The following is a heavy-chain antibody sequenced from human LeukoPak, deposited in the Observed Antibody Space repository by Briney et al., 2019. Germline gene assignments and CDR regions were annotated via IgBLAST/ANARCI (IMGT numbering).Heavy chain of an antibody. CDR1: GGSISSSSYY. Sequence: PSETLSLTCTVSGGSISSSSYYWGWIRLPPGKGLEWIGSIYHSGSTYYNPSLKSRVTISVDTSKNQFSLKLSSVTAADTAVYYCARQVTAARSYYYYMDVWGKGTTVTVSS. J-gene: IGHJ6*03. V-gene: IGHV4-39*01. D-gene: IGHD6-6*01. CDR3: ARQVTAARSYYYYMDV. CDR2: IYHSGST.